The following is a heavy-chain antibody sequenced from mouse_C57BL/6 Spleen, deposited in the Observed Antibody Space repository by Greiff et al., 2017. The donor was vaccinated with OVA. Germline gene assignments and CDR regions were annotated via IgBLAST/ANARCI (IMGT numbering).Heavy chain of an antibody. V-gene: IGHV2-2*01. J-gene: IGHJ2*01. CDR1: GFSFTSYG. Sequence: QVQLKQSGPGLVQPSQSLSITCTVSGFSFTSYGVHWVCEAAVKGLEWLGVIWRGGSTDYNAAFISRLSISKDNSKSQVFFKMNSLQADDTAIYYCARNHYGSRGYFDYWGQGTTLTVSS. CDR2: IWRGGST. D-gene: IGHD1-1*01. CDR3: ARNHYGSRGYFDY.